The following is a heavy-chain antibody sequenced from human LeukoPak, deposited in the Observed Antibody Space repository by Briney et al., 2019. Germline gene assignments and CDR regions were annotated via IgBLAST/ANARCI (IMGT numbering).Heavy chain of an antibody. CDR2: IWYDGSNK. V-gene: IGHV3-33*01. CDR3: ARDRTNDSSGWYGVLGY. J-gene: IGHJ4*02. Sequence: GRSLRLSCAASGFTFSSYGMHWVRQAPGKGLEGVAVIWYDGSNKYYADSVKGRFTNSRDNSKNTLYLQMNSLRAEDTAVYYCARDRTNDSSGWYGVLGYWGQGTLVTVSS. CDR1: GFTFSSYG. D-gene: IGHD6-19*01.